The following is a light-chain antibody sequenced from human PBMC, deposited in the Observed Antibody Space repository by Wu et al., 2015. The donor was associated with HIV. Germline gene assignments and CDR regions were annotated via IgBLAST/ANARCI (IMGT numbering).Light chain of an antibody. CDR1: QSIGSF. V-gene: IGKV1-39*01. CDR2: GAS. CDR3: QQSFSNLWT. J-gene: IGKJ1*01. Sequence: DIQMTQSPSSLSASIGDTVAITCRAGQSIGSFLNWYQQEPGKAPRLLISGASDLHNGVPSRFSGRGSGTEFTLTITSLQPEDFATYYCQQSFSNLWTFGQGTKVERK.